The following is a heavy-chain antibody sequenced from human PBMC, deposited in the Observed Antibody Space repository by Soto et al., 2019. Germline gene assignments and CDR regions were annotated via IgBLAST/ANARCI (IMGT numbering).Heavy chain of an antibody. CDR3: ARSQSGYSGSFDY. J-gene: IGHJ4*02. CDR2: IYYSGST. V-gene: IGHV4-39*01. D-gene: IGHD5-12*01. CDR1: GGSISSSSYY. Sequence: SETLSLTCTVSGGSISSSSYYWGWIRQPPGKGLEWIGSIYYSGSTYYNPSLKSRVTISVDTSKNQFSLKLSSVTAADTAVYYCARSQSGYSGSFDYWGQGTLVTVSS.